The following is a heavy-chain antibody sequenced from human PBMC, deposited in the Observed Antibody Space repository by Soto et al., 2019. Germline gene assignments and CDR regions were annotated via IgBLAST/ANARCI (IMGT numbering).Heavy chain of an antibody. CDR3: ARLDKGYYFDY. CDR2: IYYSGST. CDR1: GGSISSSSYY. Sequence: SETLSLTCTVSGGSISSSSYYWGWIRQPPGKGLEWIGSIYYSGSTYYNPSLKSRVTISVDTSKNQFSLKLSSVAAADTAVYYCARLDKGYYFDYWGQGTLVTVSS. V-gene: IGHV4-39*01. J-gene: IGHJ4*02. D-gene: IGHD3-9*01.